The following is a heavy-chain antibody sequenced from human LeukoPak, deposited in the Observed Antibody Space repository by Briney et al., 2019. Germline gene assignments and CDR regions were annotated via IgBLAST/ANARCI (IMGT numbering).Heavy chain of an antibody. V-gene: IGHV7-4-1*02. CDR3: ARDKAVTTEVTQYFQH. CDR1: GYTFTSYA. J-gene: IGHJ1*01. D-gene: IGHD4-11*01. Sequence: ASVKVSCKASGYTFTSYAMNWVRQAPGQGLEWMGWINTNTGNPTYAQGFTGRFVFSLDTSVSTAYLQISSLKAEDTAVYYCARDKAVTTEVTQYFQHWGQGTLVTVSS. CDR2: INTNTGNP.